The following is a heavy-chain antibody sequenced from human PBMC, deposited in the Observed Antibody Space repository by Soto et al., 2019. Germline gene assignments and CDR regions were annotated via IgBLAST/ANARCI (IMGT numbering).Heavy chain of an antibody. V-gene: IGHV1-69*06. CDR3: ARLGQGSGWSIYYYYYYGMDV. J-gene: IGHJ6*02. Sequence: QVQLVQSGAEVKKPGSSVKVSCKASGGTFSSYAISWVRQAPGQGLEWMGGIIPIFGTANYAQKFQGRVTITADKSTSTAYMELSSLRSEGTAVYYCARLGQGSGWSIYYYYYYGMDVWGQGTTVTVSS. CDR2: IIPIFGTA. CDR1: GGTFSSYA. D-gene: IGHD6-19*01.